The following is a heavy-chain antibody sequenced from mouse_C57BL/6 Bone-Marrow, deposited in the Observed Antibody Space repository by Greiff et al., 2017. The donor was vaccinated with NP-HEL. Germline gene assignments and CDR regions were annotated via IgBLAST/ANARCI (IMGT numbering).Heavy chain of an antibody. J-gene: IGHJ3*01. CDR3: ARSGIYYDYSWFAY. Sequence: QVQLQQSGAELVRPGTSVKMSCKASGYTFTNYWIGWAKQRPGHGLEWIGDIYPGGGYTNYNEKFKGKATLTADKYSSTAYMQFSSLTSEDSAIYYCARSGIYYDYSWFAYWGQGTLVTVSA. CDR1: GYTFTNYW. V-gene: IGHV1-63*01. D-gene: IGHD2-4*01. CDR2: IYPGGGYT.